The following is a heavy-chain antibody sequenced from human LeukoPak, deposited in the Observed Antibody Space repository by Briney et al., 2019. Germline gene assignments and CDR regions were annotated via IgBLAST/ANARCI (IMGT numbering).Heavy chain of an antibody. CDR1: GYTFTSYG. CDR3: ARDRQCGY. J-gene: IGHJ4*02. Sequence: ASVKVSCKASGYTFTSYGISWVRQAPGQGLEWMGWISPYNGNTNYAPKLQGRVTMTTDTATSTAYIELTSLTSDDTAVYYCARDRQCGYWGQGTLVTVSS. D-gene: IGHD2-21*01. V-gene: IGHV1-18*01. CDR2: ISPYNGNT.